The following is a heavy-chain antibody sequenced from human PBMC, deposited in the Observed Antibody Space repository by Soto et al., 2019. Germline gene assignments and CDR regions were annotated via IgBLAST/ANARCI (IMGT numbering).Heavy chain of an antibody. V-gene: IGHV4-34*01. CDR2: INHSGST. D-gene: IGHD3-10*01. CDR1: GGSFSGYY. Sequence: SETLSLTCAIYGGSFSGYYWSWIRQPPGKGLEWIGEINHSGSTNYNPSLKSRVTISVDTSKNQFSLKLSSVTAADTAVYYCARDRATMVRGVIPRWFDPWGQGTLVTVSS. J-gene: IGHJ5*02. CDR3: ARDRATMVRGVIPRWFDP.